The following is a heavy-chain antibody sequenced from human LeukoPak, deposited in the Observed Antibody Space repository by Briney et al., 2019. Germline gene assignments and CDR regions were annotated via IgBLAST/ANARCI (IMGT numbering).Heavy chain of an antibody. J-gene: IGHJ5*02. D-gene: IGHD3-10*01. CDR1: GGSISSYY. CDR3: AGGESRYNWLDP. CDR2: INYSGST. Sequence: SETLSLTCTVSGGSISSYYWSWIRQPPGKGLEWIGYINYSGSTNYNPSLKSRVTISVDTSKNQFSLKLSSVTAADTAVYYCAGGESRYNWLDPWGQGTRVTVSS. V-gene: IGHV4-59*08.